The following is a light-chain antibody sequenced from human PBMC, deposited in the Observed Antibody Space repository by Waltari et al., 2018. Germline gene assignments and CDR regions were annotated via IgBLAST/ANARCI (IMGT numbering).Light chain of an antibody. Sequence: QSALTQPAAVSGSPGQSITITCTRTSGDVGRSNYVSWFQQHPGEAPNLMIYDVTKRPSGISDRFSGSTSGNTASLTISGLQADDEADYYCSSYTSDTTLIFGGGTELTVL. CDR2: DVT. V-gene: IGLV2-14*01. J-gene: IGLJ2*01. CDR1: SGDVGRSNY. CDR3: SSYTSDTTLI.